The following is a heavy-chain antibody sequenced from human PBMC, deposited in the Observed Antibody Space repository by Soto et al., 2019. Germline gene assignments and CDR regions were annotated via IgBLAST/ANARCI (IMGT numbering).Heavy chain of an antibody. CDR2: SSNSGSFT. Sequence: GGSLRLSCAASGFTFSDHYMSWIRQAPGKGLEWIGYSSNSGSFTRYADSVKGRFSISRDNAKNSLFLQINSLRGDDTAIYYCVRSGDNYNLLDYWGQGTPVTDSS. D-gene: IGHD1-1*01. V-gene: IGHV3-11*06. J-gene: IGHJ4*02. CDR3: VRSGDNYNLLDY. CDR1: GFTFSDHY.